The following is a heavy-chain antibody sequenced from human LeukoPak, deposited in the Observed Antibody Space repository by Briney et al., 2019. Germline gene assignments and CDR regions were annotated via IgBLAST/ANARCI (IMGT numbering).Heavy chain of an antibody. V-gene: IGHV1-69*04. Sequence: SVKVSCKASGGTFSSYAISWVRQAPGQGLEWMGRIIPILGIANYAQKFQGRVTITTDKSTSTAYMELSSLRSEDTAVYYCARALRGSYYYYGMDVWGQGTTVTVSS. CDR2: IIPILGIA. D-gene: IGHD3-16*01. CDR1: GGTFSSYA. CDR3: ARALRGSYYYYGMDV. J-gene: IGHJ6*02.